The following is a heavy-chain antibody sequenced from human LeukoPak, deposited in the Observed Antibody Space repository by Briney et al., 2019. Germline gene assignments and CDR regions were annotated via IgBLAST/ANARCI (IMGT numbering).Heavy chain of an antibody. D-gene: IGHD6-6*01. CDR2: IGSDGST. CDR1: GFTVSSNY. Sequence: GGSLRLSCAASGFTVSSNYMSWVRQAPGKGLEWVTVIGSDGSTYYAESVKGRFTISRDNSKNTLFLQMNSLRAEDTAVYYCARDFYSSSSGGSVYWGQGSLVTVSS. J-gene: IGHJ4*02. V-gene: IGHV3-66*01. CDR3: ARDFYSSSSGGSVY.